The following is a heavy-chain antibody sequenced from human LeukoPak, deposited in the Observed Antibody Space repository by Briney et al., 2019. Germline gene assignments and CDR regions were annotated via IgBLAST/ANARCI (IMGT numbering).Heavy chain of an antibody. CDR1: GFTFTNYD. D-gene: IGHD5/OR15-5a*01. CDR2: TSSDGGLK. J-gene: IGHJ4*02. Sequence: GGSLRLSCAASGFTFTNYDMHWGRQAPDKGLEWVAVTSSDGGLKYYADSVKGRFTISRDNSKNTLFLQMNSLRPEDTAVYSCARDPVSDKPDYFDDWGQGTLVTVSS. V-gene: IGHV3-30*03. CDR3: ARDPVSDKPDYFDD.